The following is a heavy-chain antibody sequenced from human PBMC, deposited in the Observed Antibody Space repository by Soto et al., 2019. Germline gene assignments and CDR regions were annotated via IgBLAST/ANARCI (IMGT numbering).Heavy chain of an antibody. V-gene: IGHV4-34*01. Sequence: SETLSLTCDVYGGSFSGYIWTWIRQTPGKGLQWIGQINHSGSANYNPSLKSRMTINPDASKNQFSLQLNSVTPEDTAMYYCARLVGNSWLDHWGQGTLVTVSS. CDR3: ARLVGNSWLDH. J-gene: IGHJ5*02. D-gene: IGHD6-6*01. CDR2: INHSGSA. CDR1: GGSFSGYI.